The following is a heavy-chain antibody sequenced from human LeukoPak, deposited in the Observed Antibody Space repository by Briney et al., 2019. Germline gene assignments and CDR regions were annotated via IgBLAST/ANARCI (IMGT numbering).Heavy chain of an antibody. CDR2: IDQGGSTK. Sequence: GGSLRLSCAASGFTFNTYWMIWVRQAPGKGLEWVANIDQGGSTKYYVDSLKGRFTISRDNAKNSLYLQMNSLRSEDTAVYYCARDEWRGATIGGHAFDIWGQGTMVTVSS. CDR1: GFTFNTYW. V-gene: IGHV3-7*03. CDR3: ARDEWRGATIGGHAFDI. D-gene: IGHD1-26*01. J-gene: IGHJ3*02.